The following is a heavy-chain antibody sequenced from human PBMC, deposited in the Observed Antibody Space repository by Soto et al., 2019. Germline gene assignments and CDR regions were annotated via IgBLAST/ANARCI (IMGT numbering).Heavy chain of an antibody. J-gene: IGHJ3*02. V-gene: IGHV3-74*03. CDR3: AREAGYCSRTSCYRRAFDT. CDR2: INTDGGSS. D-gene: IGHD2-2*01. CDR1: GFTFSGHW. Sequence: EVQLVESGGDLVQPEGSLRLSCAASGFTFSGHWMHWVRQVPGKGLEWVSRINTDGGSSAYADSVKGRFTISRDNAKNTLYLQVNGLRAEDTAVYYCAREAGYCSRTSCYRRAFDTWGQGTTVTVSS.